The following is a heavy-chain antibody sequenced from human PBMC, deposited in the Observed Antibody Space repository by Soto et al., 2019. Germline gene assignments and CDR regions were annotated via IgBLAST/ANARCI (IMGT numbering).Heavy chain of an antibody. V-gene: IGHV3-13*01. J-gene: IGHJ4*02. Sequence: EVQLVDTGGALEQPGASLRRSVAASGFTFSNYDINWVRQVTGKGMEWVSTIGTAGDTYFPGSLKGRFTISRENAKNSLFLQMNRLRAEDTALYYCARGRLITLYYFDYWGQGTLVTVSS. CDR3: ARGRLITLYYFDY. CDR1: GFTFSNYD. D-gene: IGHD1-20*01. CDR2: IGTAGDT.